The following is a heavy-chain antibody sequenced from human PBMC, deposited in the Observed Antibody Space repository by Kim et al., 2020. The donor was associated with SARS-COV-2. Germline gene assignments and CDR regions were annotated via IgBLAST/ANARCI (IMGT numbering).Heavy chain of an antibody. CDR2: IYYSGST. CDR3: ASGYSSSWYLKSFNWFDP. V-gene: IGHV4-39*01. Sequence: SETLSLTCTVSGGSISSSSYYWGWICQPPGKGLEWIGSIYYSGSTYYNPSLKSRVTISVDTSKNQFSLKLSSVTAADTAVYYCASGYSSSWYLKSFNWFDPWGQGTLVTVSS. D-gene: IGHD6-13*01. J-gene: IGHJ5*02. CDR1: GGSISSSSYY.